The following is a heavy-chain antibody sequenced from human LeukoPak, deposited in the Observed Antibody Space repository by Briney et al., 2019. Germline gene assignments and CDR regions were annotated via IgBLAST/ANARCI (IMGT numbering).Heavy chain of an antibody. J-gene: IGHJ4*02. CDR1: GFTFNKYG. CDR2: IRYDESNK. Sequence: GGSLRLXCAASGFTFNKYGMHWVRQAPGKGLEWVAFIRYDESNKYYADSVKGRFTISRDNSKNTLYLQMNSLRVEDAAVYYCVKDGGNSHFDYWGQGTLVTVSS. V-gene: IGHV3-30*02. CDR3: VKDGGNSHFDY. D-gene: IGHD4-23*01.